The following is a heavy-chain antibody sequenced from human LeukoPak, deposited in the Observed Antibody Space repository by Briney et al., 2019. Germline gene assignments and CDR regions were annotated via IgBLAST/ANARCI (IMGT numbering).Heavy chain of an antibody. V-gene: IGHV4-59*01. Sequence: PSETLSLTCTVSGGSISSYYWSWIRQPPGKGLEWIGYIYYSGSTNYNPSLESRVTISVDTSKNQFSLKLSSVTAADTAVYYCAGSNYYGSGSYLRGYYYYGMDVWGQGTTVTVSS. CDR3: AGSNYYGSGSYLRGYYYYGMDV. CDR1: GGSISSYY. J-gene: IGHJ6*02. D-gene: IGHD3-10*01. CDR2: IYYSGST.